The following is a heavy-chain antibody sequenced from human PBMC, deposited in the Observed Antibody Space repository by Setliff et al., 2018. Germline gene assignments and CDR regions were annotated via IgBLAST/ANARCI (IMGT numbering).Heavy chain of an antibody. V-gene: IGHV3-23*01. CDR3: VRGPGPSVVVAMPFDR. Sequence: GSLRLSCVVSGFTFNNYAMTWVRQALGKGLEWVSSISGSGGTTDYADSVRGRFTVSRDNSKDTVYLQLSSLRVDDTAVYYCVRGPGPSVVVAMPFDRWGQGTLVTVS. D-gene: IGHD5-12*01. CDR2: ISGSGGTT. CDR1: GFTFNNYA. J-gene: IGHJ4*02.